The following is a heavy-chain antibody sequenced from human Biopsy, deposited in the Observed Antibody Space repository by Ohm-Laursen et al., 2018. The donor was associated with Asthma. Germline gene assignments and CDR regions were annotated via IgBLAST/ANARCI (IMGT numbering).Heavy chain of an antibody. CDR2: ITGKSNSI. D-gene: IGHD6-19*01. Sequence: GSLRLSCSASGFTFSDYYMSWIRQAPGKGLEWISYITGKSNSIEYADSVKGRFTISRDNAKNSLYLQMNSLRAEDTAVYYCARDSYSSGLYDDFESWGQGTLVTVSS. CDR3: ARDSYSSGLYDDFES. V-gene: IGHV3-11*01. CDR1: GFTFSDYY. J-gene: IGHJ4*02.